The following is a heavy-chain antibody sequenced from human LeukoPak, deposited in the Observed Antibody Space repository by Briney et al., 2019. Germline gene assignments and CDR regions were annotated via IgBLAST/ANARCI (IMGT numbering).Heavy chain of an antibody. D-gene: IGHD6-19*01. CDR3: ARSQGYSSGWYHYYYYMDV. CDR1: GYTFTGYY. CDR2: INPNSGGT. Sequence: ASVKVSCKASGYTFTGYYMHWVRQAPGQGLEWMGWINPNSGGTSYAQKFQGRVTMTRDMSTSTVYMELSSLRSEDTAVYYCARSQGYSSGWYHYYYYMDVWGKGTTVTVSS. V-gene: IGHV1-2*02. J-gene: IGHJ6*03.